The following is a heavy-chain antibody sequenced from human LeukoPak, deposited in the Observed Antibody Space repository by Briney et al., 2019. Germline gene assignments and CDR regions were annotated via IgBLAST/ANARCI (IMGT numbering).Heavy chain of an antibody. D-gene: IGHD3-10*02. CDR2: ISSSSSYI. CDR1: GFTFSSYS. V-gene: IGHV3-21*01. CDR3: AELGITMIGGV. J-gene: IGHJ6*03. Sequence: PGGSLRLSCAASGFTFSSYSMNWVPQAPGNGLERVSSISSSSSYIYYADSVKGRFTISRDNAKNSLYLQMNSLRAEDTAVYYCAELGITMIGGVWGKGTTVTISS.